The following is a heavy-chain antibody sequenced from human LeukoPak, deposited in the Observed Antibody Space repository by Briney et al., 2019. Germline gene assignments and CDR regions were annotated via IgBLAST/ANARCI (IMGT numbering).Heavy chain of an antibody. CDR2: ISSSSSYI. CDR1: GFTFSSYS. D-gene: IGHD3-3*01. CDR3: ARDAFWSGEAWFDP. V-gene: IGHV3-21*01. Sequence: GGSLGLSCAASGFTFSSYSMNWVRQAPGKGLEWVSSISSSSSYIYYADSVKGRFTISRDNAKNSLYLQMNSLRAEDTAVYYCARDAFWSGEAWFDPWGQGTLVTVSS. J-gene: IGHJ5*02.